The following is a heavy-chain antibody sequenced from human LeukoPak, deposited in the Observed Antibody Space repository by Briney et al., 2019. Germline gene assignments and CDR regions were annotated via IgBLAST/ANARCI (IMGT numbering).Heavy chain of an antibody. V-gene: IGHV1-2*02. CDR1: GYTFTGYY. J-gene: IGHJ5*02. CDR2: VNPNSGGT. CDR3: ARIGKQLNWFDP. Sequence: GASVKVSCKASGYTFTGYYMHWVRQAPGQGLEWMGWVNPNSGGTNHAQKFQGRVTMTRDTSISTAYMELSRLISDDTAVYYCARIGKQLNWFDPWGQGTLVTVSS. D-gene: IGHD6-13*01.